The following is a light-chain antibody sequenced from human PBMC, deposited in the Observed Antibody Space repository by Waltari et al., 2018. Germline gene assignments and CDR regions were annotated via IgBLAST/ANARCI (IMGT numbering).Light chain of an antibody. CDR2: GAL. V-gene: IGKV3-20*01. J-gene: IGKJ1*01. Sequence: EIVLTQSPGTLSLSPGERATLPCRASQSVKNNYLACHQQKPGQAPRLLIYGALSRATGIPDRFSGSGSGTDFTLTISRLEPEDFAVYYCQQYGGPPWTFGQGTKVEIK. CDR1: QSVKNNY. CDR3: QQYGGPPWT.